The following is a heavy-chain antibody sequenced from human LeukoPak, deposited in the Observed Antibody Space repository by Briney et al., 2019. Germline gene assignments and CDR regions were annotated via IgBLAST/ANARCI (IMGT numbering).Heavy chain of an antibody. J-gene: IGHJ4*02. CDR3: ARDSYYDSSGYYYDRGLDY. CDR1: GFTFSSNY. D-gene: IGHD3-22*01. Sequence: GGSLRLSCAASGFTFSSNYMSWVRQAPGKGLEWVSVIYSGGSTYYADSVKGRFTISRDNSKNTLYLQMNSLRAEDAAVYYCARDSYYDSSGYYYDRGLDYWGQGTLVTVSS. V-gene: IGHV3-66*01. CDR2: IYSGGST.